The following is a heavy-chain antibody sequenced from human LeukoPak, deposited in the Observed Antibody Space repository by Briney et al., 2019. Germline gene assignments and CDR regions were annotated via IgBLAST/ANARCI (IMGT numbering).Heavy chain of an antibody. CDR3: AREGDIVVVPAAIRHSFYYYYGMDV. CDR1: GYTFTGYY. V-gene: IGHV1-2*06. J-gene: IGHJ6*02. D-gene: IGHD2-2*01. CDR2: INPNSGGT. Sequence: GASVKVSCKASGYTFTGYYMHWVRQAPGQGLEWMGRINPNSGGTNYAQKFQGRVTMTRDTSISTAYMELSSLRSDDTAVYYCAREGDIVVVPAAIRHSFYYYYGMDVWGQGTTVTVSS.